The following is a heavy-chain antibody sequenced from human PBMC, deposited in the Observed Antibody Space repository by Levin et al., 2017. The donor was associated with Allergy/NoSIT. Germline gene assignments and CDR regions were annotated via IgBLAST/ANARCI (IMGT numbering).Heavy chain of an antibody. Sequence: LSLTCAASGFPFSNFDMSWVRQAPGKGLEWVSAISGSGGGTYYADSVKGRFTISRDNSKNTLYLQMNSLRAEDTAVYYCAKTSGWPYYFDYWGQGTLVTVSS. V-gene: IGHV3-23*01. CDR3: AKTSGWPYYFDY. CDR1: GFPFSNFD. J-gene: IGHJ4*02. CDR2: ISGSGGGT. D-gene: IGHD6-19*01.